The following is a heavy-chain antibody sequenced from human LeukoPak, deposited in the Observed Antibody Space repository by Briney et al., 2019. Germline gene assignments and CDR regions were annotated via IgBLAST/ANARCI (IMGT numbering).Heavy chain of an antibody. Sequence: HPGGSLRLSCAASGFTVSNNYMRWVRQAPGKGLEWVSLIYSGGSTYYADSVKGRFIISRDNSKNTLYLQMNSLRAEDTAVYYCSRDRRCIGSTCYGLWGQGTLVTVSS. V-gene: IGHV3-66*01. D-gene: IGHD2-2*01. CDR1: GFTVSNNY. J-gene: IGHJ4*02. CDR2: IYSGGST. CDR3: SRDRRCIGSTCYGL.